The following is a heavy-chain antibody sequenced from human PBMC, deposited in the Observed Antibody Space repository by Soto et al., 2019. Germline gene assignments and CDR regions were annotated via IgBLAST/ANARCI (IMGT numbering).Heavy chain of an antibody. CDR2: ISNRGDT. J-gene: IGHJ3*02. CDR3: AREPRYCRGGSCSITGDAFDI. D-gene: IGHD2-15*01. Sequence: EVQLVESGGGLVQPGGSLRLSCTASGFIVSDTYMNWVRQAPGKGLAWVSVISNRGDTHYADSVRGRFSLSRDIADNTLHLQMNNLRVEDTAVYYCAREPRYCRGGSCSITGDAFDIWRQGTMVAVSS. V-gene: IGHV3-66*01. CDR1: GFIVSDTY.